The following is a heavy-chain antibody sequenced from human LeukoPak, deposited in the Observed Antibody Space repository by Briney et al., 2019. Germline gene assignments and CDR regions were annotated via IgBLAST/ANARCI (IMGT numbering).Heavy chain of an antibody. V-gene: IGHV3-30*03. CDR1: GFAFNTYD. D-gene: IGHD3-16*01. CDR2: IPYGGSDK. J-gene: IGHJ4*02. CDR3: ARGVPGGLDY. Sequence: PGGSLRLSCAASGFAFNTYDMHWVRQAPGKGLEGVAVIPYGGSDKSFADPVKGRFTISRDNSKNTLYLQMNSLRAEDTAVYYCARGVPGGLDYWGQGALVTVSS.